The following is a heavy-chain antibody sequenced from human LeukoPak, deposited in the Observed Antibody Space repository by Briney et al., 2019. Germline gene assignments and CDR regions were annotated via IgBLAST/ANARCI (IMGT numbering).Heavy chain of an antibody. D-gene: IGHD2-2*01. CDR2: IYYSGST. J-gene: IGHJ5*02. CDR3: ARANVVVVANEVWFDP. Sequence: PSETLSLTCTVSGGSISSYYWSWIRQPPGKGLEWIGYIYYSGSTNYNPSLKSRVTISVDTSKNQFSLKLSSVTAADTAVYYCARANVVVVANEVWFDPWGQGTLVTVSS. CDR1: GGSISSYY. V-gene: IGHV4-59*01.